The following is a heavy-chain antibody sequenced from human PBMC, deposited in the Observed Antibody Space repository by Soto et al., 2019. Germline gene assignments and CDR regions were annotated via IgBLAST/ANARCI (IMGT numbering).Heavy chain of an antibody. V-gene: IGHV3-21*01. CDR1: GFTFSSYS. J-gene: IGHJ2*01. Sequence: EVQLVESGGGLVKPGGSLRLSCAASGFTFSSYSMNWVRQAPGKGLEWVSSISSSSSYIYYADSVKGRFTISRDNAKNSLYLQMNSLRAKDTAVYYCARAPLPAAASYFDLWGRGTLVTVSS. CDR3: ARAPLPAAASYFDL. D-gene: IGHD6-13*01. CDR2: ISSSSSYI.